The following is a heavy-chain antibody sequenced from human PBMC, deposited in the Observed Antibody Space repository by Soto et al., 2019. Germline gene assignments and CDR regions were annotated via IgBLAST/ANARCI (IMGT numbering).Heavy chain of an antibody. V-gene: IGHV3-30-3*01. J-gene: IGHJ3*01. CDR3: ARDYGIGGAAFDF. Sequence: QVQLVESGGGVVQPGRSRRLSCEASGFIFRTYAMHWVRQAPGKGLEWVAVISYDGSNRYYADSVKGRFTISRDNSKNTLYLQMNSLRAEDTAVYYCARDYGIGGAAFDFWGQGTMVTVSS. CDR2: ISYDGSNR. D-gene: IGHD4-17*01. CDR1: GFIFRTYA.